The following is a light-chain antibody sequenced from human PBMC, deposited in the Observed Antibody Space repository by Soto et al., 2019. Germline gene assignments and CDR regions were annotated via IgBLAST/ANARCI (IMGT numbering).Light chain of an antibody. Sequence: DVVMTQTPLSLSVAPGQPASISCKSSQSLLHITGETFLFWYLQKPGQSPQLLIYEVSTRVSGVPDRFSGSGSGTDFTLEISRVETDDVGVYYCMQALQTPGTFGQGTKVDIK. CDR3: MQALQTPGT. CDR1: QSLLHITGETF. V-gene: IGKV2-29*03. CDR2: EVS. J-gene: IGKJ1*01.